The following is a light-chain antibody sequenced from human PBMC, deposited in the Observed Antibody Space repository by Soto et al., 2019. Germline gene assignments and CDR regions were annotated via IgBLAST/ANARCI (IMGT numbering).Light chain of an antibody. J-gene: IGKJ1*01. V-gene: IGKV3-15*01. CDR2: GAS. CDR1: QSVSSD. CDR3: QQYNDWPGT. Sequence: EIVMTQSPATLSVSPGERATLSCRASQSVSSDLAWYQQKPDQAPRLLMYGASPRATGIPARFSGSGSGTEFTLTISSLQSEDFAVYYCQQYNDWPGTFGQGTKVEIK.